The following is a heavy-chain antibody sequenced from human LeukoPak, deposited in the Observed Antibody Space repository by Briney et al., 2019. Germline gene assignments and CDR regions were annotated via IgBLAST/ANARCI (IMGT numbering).Heavy chain of an antibody. Sequence: TGGSLRLSCTASGFTFGDYAMSWFRQAPGKGLEWVGFIRSKAYGGTTEYAASVKGRFTISRDDSKSIAYLQMNSLKTEDTAVYYCTRFSSSWYLEGPRFSYWGQGTLVTVSS. CDR2: IRSKAYGGTT. V-gene: IGHV3-49*03. CDR3: TRFSSSWYLEGPRFSY. J-gene: IGHJ4*02. D-gene: IGHD6-13*01. CDR1: GFTFGDYA.